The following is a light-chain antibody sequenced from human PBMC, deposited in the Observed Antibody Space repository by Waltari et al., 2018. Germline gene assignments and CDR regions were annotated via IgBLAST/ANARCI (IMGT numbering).Light chain of an antibody. J-gene: IGLJ2*01. CDR2: EDT. CDR1: SSDVGNYNF. V-gene: IGLV2-23*01. Sequence: QSALTQPASVSGSPGQSITISCTGTSSDVGNYNFVSWYQHHPGKAPRLMIYEDTKRDSVVSYRSSGSKAGNTASLTISVLQAEDEADYYCCSYTDSTTLVFGGGTGLTVL. CDR3: CSYTDSTTLV.